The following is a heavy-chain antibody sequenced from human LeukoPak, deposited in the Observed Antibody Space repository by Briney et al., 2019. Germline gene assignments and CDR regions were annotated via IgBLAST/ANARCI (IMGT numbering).Heavy chain of an antibody. CDR3: TTGHYYYYDSSGTKPHFDY. CDR1: GFTFSNAW. CDR2: IKSKTDGGTT. D-gene: IGHD3-22*01. Sequence: PGGSLRLSCAASGFTFSNAWMSWVRQAPGKGLEWVGRIKSKTDGGTTDYAAPVKGRFTISRDDSKNTLYLQMNSLKTEDTAACYCTTGHYYYYDSSGTKPHFDYWGQGTLVTVSS. J-gene: IGHJ4*02. V-gene: IGHV3-15*01.